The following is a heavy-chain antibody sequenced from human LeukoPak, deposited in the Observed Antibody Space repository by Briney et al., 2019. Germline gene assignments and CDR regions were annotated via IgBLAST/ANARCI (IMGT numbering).Heavy chain of an antibody. CDR2: IYTSGST. CDR1: GGSISSGSYY. J-gene: IGHJ4*02. Sequence: SQTLSLTCTVSGGSISSGSYYWSWIRQPAGKGLEWIGRIYTSGSTNYNPSLKSRVTISVDTSKNQFSLKLSSVTAADTAAYYCAREPAYYDILTGYYWTHFDYWGQGTLVTVSS. CDR3: AREPAYYDILTGYYWTHFDY. V-gene: IGHV4-61*02. D-gene: IGHD3-9*01.